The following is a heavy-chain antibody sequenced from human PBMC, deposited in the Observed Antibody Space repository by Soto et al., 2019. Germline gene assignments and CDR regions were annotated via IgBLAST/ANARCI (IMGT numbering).Heavy chain of an antibody. J-gene: IGHJ6*02. V-gene: IGHV4-31*03. CDR2: IYYSGST. Sequence: QVQLQESGPGLVKPSQTLSLTCTVSGGSISSGGYYWSWLRQHPGKGMEWIGYIYYSGSTYYNPSLRCRVTISVDPSQNQCSLKLSSVTAADTAVYYCERDANSNYFRKTAHYGMDVWGQGSTVTVSS. D-gene: IGHD4-4*01. CDR1: GGSISSGGYY. CDR3: ERDANSNYFRKTAHYGMDV.